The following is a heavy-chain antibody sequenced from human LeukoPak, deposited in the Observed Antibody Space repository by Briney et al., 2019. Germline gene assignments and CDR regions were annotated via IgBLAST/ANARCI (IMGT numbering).Heavy chain of an antibody. CDR3: ARVLVTGCYIFAGYFDY. CDR2: ISYDGSNK. D-gene: IGHD3-9*01. Sequence: GGSLRLSCAASGFTFSRDWMHWVRQVPGKGLEWVAVISYDGSNKYYADSVKGRFTISRDNSKNTLYLQMNSLRAEDTAVYYCARVLVTGCYIFAGYFDYWGQGTLVTVSS. CDR1: GFTFSRDW. J-gene: IGHJ4*02. V-gene: IGHV3-30-3*01.